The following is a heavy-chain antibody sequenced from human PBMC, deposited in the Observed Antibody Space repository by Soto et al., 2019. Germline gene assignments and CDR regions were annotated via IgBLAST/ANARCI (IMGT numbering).Heavy chain of an antibody. D-gene: IGHD3-10*01. CDR1: GFTFSDYG. J-gene: IGHJ4*01. V-gene: IGHV3-23*01. Sequence: PGGSLRLSCAASGFTFSDYGMGWVRQAPGKXLEWVSGVSGSGDSATGDRTYYADSVKGRFTISRDNSKNTLYLQMNSLTAEDTAVYYCAKDERGVIADYFDCWGQGTLVTVSS. CDR2: VSGSGDSATGDRT. CDR3: AKDERGVIADYFDC.